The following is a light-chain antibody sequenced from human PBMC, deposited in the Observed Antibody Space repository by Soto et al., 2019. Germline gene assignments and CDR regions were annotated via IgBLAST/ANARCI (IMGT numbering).Light chain of an antibody. J-gene: IGLJ6*01. CDR2: EVR. CDR3: TSYTPTGALV. Sequence: QSVLTQPASVSGSPGQSITISCTGTSSDVGAYNYVSWYQQNPGKAPKLMIYEVRNRLSGVSNRFSGSKSGNTASLTISGLQSEDEADYYCTSYTPTGALVFGSGTKLTVL. V-gene: IGLV2-14*01. CDR1: SSDVGAYNY.